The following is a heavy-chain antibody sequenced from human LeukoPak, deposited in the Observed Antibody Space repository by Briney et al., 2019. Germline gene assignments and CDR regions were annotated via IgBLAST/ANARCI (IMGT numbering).Heavy chain of an antibody. Sequence: SETLSLTCTVSGGSISSYYWSWIRQPPGKGLEWIGYIYYSGSTNYNPSLKSRVTISVDTSKNQFSLELSSVTAADTAVYYCARLSSGRKTRFDPWGQGTLVTVSS. CDR2: IYYSGST. CDR1: GGSISSYY. V-gene: IGHV4-59*12. CDR3: ARLSSGRKTRFDP. D-gene: IGHD1-26*01. J-gene: IGHJ5*02.